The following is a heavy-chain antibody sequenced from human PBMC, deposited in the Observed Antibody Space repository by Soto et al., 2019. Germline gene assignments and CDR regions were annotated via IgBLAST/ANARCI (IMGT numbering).Heavy chain of an antibody. V-gene: IGHV4-30-2*01. CDR2: IYHSGST. CDR1: GGSISSGGYS. J-gene: IGHJ4*02. D-gene: IGHD6-13*01. Sequence: SETLSLTCAVSGGSISSGGYSWSWIRQPPGKGLEWIAYIYHSGSTYYNPSLKSRVTISVDRSKNQFSLKLSSVTAADTAVYYCAYSSTPFDYWGQGTLVTVSS. CDR3: AYSSTPFDY.